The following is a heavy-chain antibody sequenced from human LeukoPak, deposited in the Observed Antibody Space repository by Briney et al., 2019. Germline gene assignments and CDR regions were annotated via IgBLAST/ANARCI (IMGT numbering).Heavy chain of an antibody. CDR2: INWNGGGT. Sequence: PGGSLRLSCAATGFTFKDCGMHWVRQPPGEGLEWVSSINWNGGGTDYADSVKGRFTISRDNAKNSLYLQLSSLRPEDTALYYCAKHMRATNTYSFFGLDVWGQGTTVTVSS. V-gene: IGHV3-9*01. D-gene: IGHD1-26*01. J-gene: IGHJ6*02. CDR3: AKHMRATNTYSFFGLDV. CDR1: GFTFKDCG.